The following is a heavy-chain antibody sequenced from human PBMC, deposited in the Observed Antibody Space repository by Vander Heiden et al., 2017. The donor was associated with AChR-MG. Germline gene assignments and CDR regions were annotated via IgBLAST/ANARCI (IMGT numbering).Heavy chain of an antibody. CDR2: IKSKTAGGTI. J-gene: IGHJ4*02. V-gene: IGHV3-15*01. Sequence: EGQLVESGGDLVKPGGSLRLSCAGSGFAFSNAWMSWVRQAPGKGPAWVGRIKSKTAGGTIDYVAPVKDRFTISRDDSKNTVYLQMNSLKSEDTAVYYCTTDIAVAGTWSDWGQGTLVTVSS. CDR3: TTDIAVAGTWSD. D-gene: IGHD6-19*01. CDR1: GFAFSNAW.